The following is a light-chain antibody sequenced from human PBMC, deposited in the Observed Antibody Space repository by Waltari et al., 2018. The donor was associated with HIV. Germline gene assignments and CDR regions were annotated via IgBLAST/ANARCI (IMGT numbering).Light chain of an antibody. J-gene: IGKJ1*01. CDR2: GAS. CDR3: QQYGTSPPWT. CDR1: QSVSSSY. V-gene: IGKV3-20*01. Sequence: EIVLTQSPGTLSLSPGERATLSCRASQSVSSSYLGWYQQKPGQAPRLLIYGASSRATGIPDRFSGSGPGTDFTLTISRLEPEDFAVYYCQQYGTSPPWTFGQGTKVEIK.